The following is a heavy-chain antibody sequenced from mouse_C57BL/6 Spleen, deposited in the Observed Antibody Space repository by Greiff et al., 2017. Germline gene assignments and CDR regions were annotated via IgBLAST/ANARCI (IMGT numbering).Heavy chain of an antibody. Sequence: QVQLQQPGAELVKPGASVKLSCKASGYTFTSYWMHWVKQRPGQGLEWIGMIHPNSGSTNYNEKFKSKATLTVDKSSSTAYMQLSSLTSEDSAVYYCAKAYYSNYGLPMDYWGQGTSVTVSS. D-gene: IGHD2-5*01. CDR1: GYTFTSYW. V-gene: IGHV1-64*01. J-gene: IGHJ4*01. CDR3: AKAYYSNYGLPMDY. CDR2: IHPNSGST.